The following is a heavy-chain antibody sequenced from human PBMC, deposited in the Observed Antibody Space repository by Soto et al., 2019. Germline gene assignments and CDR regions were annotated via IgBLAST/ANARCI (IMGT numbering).Heavy chain of an antibody. CDR1: GYTFTGYY. Sequence: ASVKVSCKTSGYTFTGYYIHWVRQAPVQGLEWVGWINPHSGSTDSPQKFQGRVTMTSDTSISTTYMELDSLTSVVTALYYCARDSLSYSSSSYFDYWGQGTLVTVSS. CDR3: ARDSLSYSSSSYFDY. CDR2: INPHSGST. V-gene: IGHV1-2*02. D-gene: IGHD6-6*01. J-gene: IGHJ4*02.